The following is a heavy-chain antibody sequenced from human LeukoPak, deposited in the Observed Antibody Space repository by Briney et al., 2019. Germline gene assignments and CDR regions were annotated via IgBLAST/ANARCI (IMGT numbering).Heavy chain of an antibody. CDR3: ARPLGYYGSGSYGY. CDR1: GYSISSGYY. J-gene: IGHJ4*02. V-gene: IGHV4-38-2*02. CDR2: IYHSGST. Sequence: SETLSLTCTVSGYSISSGYYWGWIRQPPGKGLEWIGSIYHSGSTYYNPSLKSRVTISVDTSKNQFSLKLSSVTAADTAVYYCARPLGYYGSGSYGYWGQGTLVTVSS. D-gene: IGHD3-10*01.